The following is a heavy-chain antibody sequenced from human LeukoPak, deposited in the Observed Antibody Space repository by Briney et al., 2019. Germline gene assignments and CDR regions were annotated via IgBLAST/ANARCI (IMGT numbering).Heavy chain of an antibody. D-gene: IGHD3-10*01. CDR3: AEDRHYYGSGEFDY. Sequence: PGGSLRLSCAASGFTFSSYSMNWVRQAPGKGLEWVSAISGSGGSTYYADSVKGRFTISRDNSKNTLYLQMNSLRAEDTAVYYCAEDRHYYGSGEFDYWGQGTLVTVSS. J-gene: IGHJ4*02. CDR2: ISGSGGST. CDR1: GFTFSSYS. V-gene: IGHV3-23*01.